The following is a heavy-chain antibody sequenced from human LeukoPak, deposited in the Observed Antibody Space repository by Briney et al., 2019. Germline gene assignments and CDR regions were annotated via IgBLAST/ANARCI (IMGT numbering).Heavy chain of an antibody. CDR2: INPNSGGT. CDR3: ARDQRITMIVVVIPPNWFDP. J-gene: IGHJ5*02. CDR1: GYTFTGYY. V-gene: IGHV1-2*02. D-gene: IGHD3-22*01. Sequence: ASVKVSCKASGYTFTGYYMHWVRQAPGQGLEWMGWINPNSGGTNYAQKFQGRVTMTRDTSISTAYMELSRLRSDDTAVYYCARDQRITMIVVVIPPNWFDPWGQGTLVTVSS.